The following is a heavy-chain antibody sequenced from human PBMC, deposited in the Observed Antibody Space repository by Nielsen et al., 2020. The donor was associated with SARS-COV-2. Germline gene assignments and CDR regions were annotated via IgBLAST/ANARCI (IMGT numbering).Heavy chain of an antibody. Sequence: SGPTLVKPTQTLTLTCTFSGFSLSTSGAGVGWIRQPPGKALEWLALIYWNDDKRYSPSLKSRLTITKDTSKNQVVLTMTNMDPVDTATYYCATIPWSSGFFDYWGQGTLVTVSS. CDR1: GFSLSTSGAG. V-gene: IGHV2-5*01. J-gene: IGHJ4*02. CDR2: IYWNDDK. CDR3: ATIPWSSGFFDY. D-gene: IGHD6-19*01.